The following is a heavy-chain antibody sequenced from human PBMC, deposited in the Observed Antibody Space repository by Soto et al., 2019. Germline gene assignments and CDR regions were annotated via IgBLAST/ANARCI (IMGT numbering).Heavy chain of an antibody. CDR1: GFTFSSYW. D-gene: IGHD3-3*01. V-gene: IGHV3-74*01. CDR2: INSDGSST. CDR3: AREEYDFWSVRRSPYYFDY. Sequence: GGSLRLSCAASGFTFSSYWMHWVRQAPGKGLVWVSRINSDGSSTSYADSVKGRFTISRDNAKNTLYLQMNSLRAKDTAVYYCAREEYDFWSVRRSPYYFDYWGQGTLVTVSS. J-gene: IGHJ4*02.